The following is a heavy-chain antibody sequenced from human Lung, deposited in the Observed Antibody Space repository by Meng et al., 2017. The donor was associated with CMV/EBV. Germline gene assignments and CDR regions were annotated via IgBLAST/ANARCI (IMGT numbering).Heavy chain of an antibody. D-gene: IGHD5-24*01. V-gene: IGHV3-74*01. CDR3: ARDIGRGIGY. CDR2: INEDGTTT. Sequence: GESLKISCAASGFTFSSFWVHWVRQVPGKGLVWVSRINEDGTTTNYADSVKGRFTISRDNDRNTVYLQMNSLKVEDTDVYYCARDIGRGIGYWGQGTLVTVSS. J-gene: IGHJ4*02. CDR1: GFTFSSFW.